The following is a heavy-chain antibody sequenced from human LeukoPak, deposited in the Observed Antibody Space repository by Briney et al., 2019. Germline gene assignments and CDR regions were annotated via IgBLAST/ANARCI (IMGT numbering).Heavy chain of an antibody. CDR2: INSNGGST. CDR3: VRLVQGPPAGGFDY. D-gene: IGHD2-2*01. V-gene: IGHV3-64D*09. CDR1: GFTFSSYA. Sequence: GGSLRLSCSASGFTFSSYAMHWVRQAPGKGLECVSAINSNGGSTYYAESVKGRFTISRDNSKNTLYLQMSSLRAEDTAVYYCVRLVQGPPAGGFDYWGQGTLVTVSS. J-gene: IGHJ4*02.